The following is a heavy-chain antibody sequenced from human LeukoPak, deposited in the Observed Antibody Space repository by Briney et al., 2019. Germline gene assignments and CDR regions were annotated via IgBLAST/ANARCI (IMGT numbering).Heavy chain of an antibody. CDR1: GFTVSSNY. CDR2: IYSGGST. Sequence: GGSLRLSCAASGFTVSSNYMSWVRQAPGKGLDWVSVIYSGGSTYYADSVKGRFTISRDNSKNTLYLQMNSLRAEDTAVYYCARIGWCSGGSCYGDAFDIWGQGTMVTVSS. D-gene: IGHD2-15*01. CDR3: ARIGWCSGGSCYGDAFDI. J-gene: IGHJ3*02. V-gene: IGHV3-53*01.